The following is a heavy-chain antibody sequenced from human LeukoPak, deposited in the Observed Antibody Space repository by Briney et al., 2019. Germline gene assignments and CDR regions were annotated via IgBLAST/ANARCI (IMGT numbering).Heavy chain of an antibody. V-gene: IGHV3-20*04. J-gene: IGHJ4*02. CDR2: INWNGGST. CDR1: GFTFDDYG. D-gene: IGHD6-13*01. Sequence: GGSLRLSCAASGFTFDDYGMSWVRPAPGKGLEWVSGINWNGGSTGYADSVKGRFTISRDNAKNSLYLQMNSLRAEDTALYYCARDPITDSSSWYSTSSYYYFDYWGQGTLVTVSS. CDR3: ARDPITDSSSWYSTSSYYYFDY.